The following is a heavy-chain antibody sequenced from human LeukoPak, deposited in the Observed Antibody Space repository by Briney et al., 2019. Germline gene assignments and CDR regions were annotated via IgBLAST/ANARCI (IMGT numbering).Heavy chain of an antibody. CDR1: GYTLTGFS. J-gene: IGHJ3*02. Sequence: ASVKVSCKVSGYTLTGFSMHWVRQAPGKGLERMGHFDPEDGEPIYAQRFQGRLTMTADTSTDTGYMELSRLTSEDTAVYYCATSPVDSGSYTIWGQGTMVSVSS. CDR2: FDPEDGEP. CDR3: ATSPVDSGSYTI. D-gene: IGHD3-10*01. V-gene: IGHV1-24*01.